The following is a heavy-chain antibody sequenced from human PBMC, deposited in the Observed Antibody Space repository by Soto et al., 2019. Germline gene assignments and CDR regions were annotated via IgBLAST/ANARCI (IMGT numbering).Heavy chain of an antibody. CDR1: GGSINSRGYY. J-gene: IGHJ5*02. CDR2: IYYSGSI. V-gene: IGHV4-31*03. Sequence: QVQLQESGPGLVRPSQTLSLTCTVSGGSINSRGYYWTWIRQHPGKGLEWIGNIYYSGSIHFNPPLKSGLTMLVDTSENQFSLKLTSVTAADTAVYYCARQSEATGYFDGWVDPWGQATVVTVSS. D-gene: IGHD3-9*01. CDR3: ARQSEATGYFDGWVDP.